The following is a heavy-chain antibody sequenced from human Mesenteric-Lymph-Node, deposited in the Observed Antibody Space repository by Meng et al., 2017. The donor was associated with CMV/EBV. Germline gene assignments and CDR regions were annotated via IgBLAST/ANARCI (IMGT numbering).Heavy chain of an antibody. D-gene: IGHD3-9*01. CDR3: ARGSSYDILTGYFDY. CDR2: INHSGST. V-gene: IGHV4-34*01. Sequence: VHVPQWGAGLLKPSGALSVTCAVYGGSCSGYYWNWIRQSPEKGLEWIGEINHSGSTTYNPSFTSRIIISVDTSTNHISLNMSSVTAADTAVYYCARGSSYDILTGYFDYWGQGALVTVSS. CDR1: GGSCSGYY. J-gene: IGHJ4*02.